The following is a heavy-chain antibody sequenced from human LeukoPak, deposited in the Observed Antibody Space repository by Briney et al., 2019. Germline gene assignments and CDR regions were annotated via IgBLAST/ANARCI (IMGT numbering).Heavy chain of an antibody. V-gene: IGHV4-39*07. CDR2: IYYSGST. D-gene: IGHD4-17*01. CDR1: GGSISSSSYY. CDR3: ARGPETFLRYIRANSEYFQH. J-gene: IGHJ1*01. Sequence: SETLSLTCTVSGGSISSSSYYWGWIRQPPGKGLEWIGSIYYSGSTYYNPSLKSRVTISVDTSKNQFSLKLSSVTAADTAVYYCARGPETFLRYIRANSEYFQHWGQGTLVTVSS.